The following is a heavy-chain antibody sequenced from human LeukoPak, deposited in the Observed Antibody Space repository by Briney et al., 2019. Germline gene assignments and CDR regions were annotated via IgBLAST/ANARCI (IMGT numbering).Heavy chain of an antibody. Sequence: SGGSLRLSCAASGFTFSSYAMHWVRQAPGKGLEWVAVISYDGSNKYYAASVKGRFTISRDNSKNTLYLQMNSLRAEDTAVYYCARDRKYYDFWSGYPYWGQGTLVTVSS. CDR3: ARDRKYYDFWSGYPY. CDR2: ISYDGSNK. D-gene: IGHD3-3*01. J-gene: IGHJ4*02. CDR1: GFTFSSYA. V-gene: IGHV3-30-3*01.